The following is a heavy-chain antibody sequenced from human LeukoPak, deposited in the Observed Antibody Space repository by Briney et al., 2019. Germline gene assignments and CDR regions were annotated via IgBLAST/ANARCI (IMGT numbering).Heavy chain of an antibody. CDR1: GGSISSHY. V-gene: IGHV4-59*11. CDR3: ARDAIKRYCSSTSCYIAAAGFDY. CDR2: IYYNGST. D-gene: IGHD2-2*02. Sequence: SETLSLTCTVSGGSISSHYWSWIRQPPGKGLEWIGYIYYNGSTNYNPSLKSRVTISVDTSKNQFSLKLSSVTAADTAVYYCARDAIKRYCSSTSCYIAAAGFDYWGQGTLVTVSS. J-gene: IGHJ4*02.